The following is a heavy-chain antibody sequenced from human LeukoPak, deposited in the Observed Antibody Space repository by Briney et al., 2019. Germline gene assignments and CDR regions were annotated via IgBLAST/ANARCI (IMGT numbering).Heavy chain of an antibody. CDR1: GFTFSSYA. V-gene: IGHV3-23*01. Sequence: GGPLRLSCAASGFTFSSYAMSWVRQAPGKGLEWVSAISGSGGSTYYADSVKGRFTISRDNSKNTLYLQMNSLRAEDTAVYYCAKVGYDSSGYYSKRQAFDYWGQGTLVTVSS. CDR3: AKVGYDSSGYYSKRQAFDY. J-gene: IGHJ4*02. D-gene: IGHD3-22*01. CDR2: ISGSGGST.